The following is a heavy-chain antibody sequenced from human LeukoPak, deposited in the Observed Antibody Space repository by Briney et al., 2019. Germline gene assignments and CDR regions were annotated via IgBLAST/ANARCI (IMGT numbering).Heavy chain of an antibody. Sequence: GGSLRLSCEASGFTFSNSGMHWVRQAPGKGLEWVAVMSYDENNKYYADSVKGRFTLSRDNSKNTLYLQMNSLRAEDTAVYYCAKDGSSGWYGNLNYWGQGTLVTVSS. CDR3: AKDGSSGWYGNLNY. CDR2: MSYDENNK. CDR1: GFTFSNSG. V-gene: IGHV3-30*18. D-gene: IGHD6-19*01. J-gene: IGHJ4*02.